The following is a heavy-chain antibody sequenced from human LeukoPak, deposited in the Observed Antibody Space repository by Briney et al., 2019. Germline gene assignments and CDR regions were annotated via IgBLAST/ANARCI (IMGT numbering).Heavy chain of an antibody. CDR2: TRNKDNSYAT. V-gene: IGHV3-72*01. Sequence: GGSLRLSCAVSGFTFSDHYMDWVRQAPGKGLEWVGRTRNKDNSYATEYAASVKGRFTISRDESQNSQYLHMNSLKTEGTAVYYCARGGLGLMASYFDNWGQGALVTDSS. CDR1: GFTFSDHY. J-gene: IGHJ4*02. D-gene: IGHD3-16*01. CDR3: ARGGLGLMASYFDN.